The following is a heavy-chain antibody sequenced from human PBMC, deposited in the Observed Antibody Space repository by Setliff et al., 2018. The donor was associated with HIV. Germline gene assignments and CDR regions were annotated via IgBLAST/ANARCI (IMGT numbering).Heavy chain of an antibody. Sequence: PSETLSLTCTVSGDSISSYYWSWIRQPAGKGLEWIGRIYTSGSTNYNPSLKSRVSISVDTSKTQFSLKLSSVTAADTAVYYCARVSSTYWYSIFRNYYYHMDVWGKGTTVTVSS. CDR3: ARVSSTYWYSIFRNYYYHMDV. J-gene: IGHJ6*03. CDR1: GDSISSYY. V-gene: IGHV4-4*07. D-gene: IGHD2-8*02. CDR2: IYTSGST.